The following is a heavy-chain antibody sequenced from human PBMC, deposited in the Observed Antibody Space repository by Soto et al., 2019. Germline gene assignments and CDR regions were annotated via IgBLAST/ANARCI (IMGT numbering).Heavy chain of an antibody. CDR3: VMVDNYVTPTPQDV. D-gene: IGHD3-16*01. CDR1: GYIFVNYV. Sequence: QVQLVQSGDEVKKPGASVKVSCKASGYIFVNYVIAWVRQAPGQGLEWMGWISPYTGNTHSATKVQGRLTMPTDTSTSTAYMDLGRLKSDDTAVYYCVMVDNYVTPTPQDVWGQGTTVTVSS. CDR2: ISPYTGNT. V-gene: IGHV1-18*01. J-gene: IGHJ6*02.